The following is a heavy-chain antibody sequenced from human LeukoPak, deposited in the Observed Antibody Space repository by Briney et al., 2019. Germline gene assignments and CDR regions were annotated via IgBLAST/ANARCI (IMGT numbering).Heavy chain of an antibody. V-gene: IGHV4-39*02. D-gene: IGHD6-19*01. CDR3: AREVAGTPWIDN. CDR1: GGSISSRNYC. Sequence: SETLSLTCTVSGGSISSRNYCWGWIRQPPGKGLEWIGNIYYSGGTYYNPSLKSRVTISVDTSKNQFSLKLSSVTAADTAVYYCAREVAGTPWIDNWGQGTLVTVSS. J-gene: IGHJ4*02. CDR2: IYYSGGT.